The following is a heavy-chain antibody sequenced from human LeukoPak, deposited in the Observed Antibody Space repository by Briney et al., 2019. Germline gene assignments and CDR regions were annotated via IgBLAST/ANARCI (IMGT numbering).Heavy chain of an antibody. CDR3: VTRVTIAAAGTRTWFDP. Sequence: SETLSLTCSVSGASISSTSYYWGWIRQPPGKGLEWIATINYSGTTHYNPSLKSRVTVSADTSNNQFSLKLSSVTAADTAVYYCVTRVTIAAAGTRTWFDPWGQGTLVTVSS. D-gene: IGHD6-13*01. J-gene: IGHJ5*02. CDR1: GASISSTSYY. CDR2: INYSGTT. V-gene: IGHV4-39*07.